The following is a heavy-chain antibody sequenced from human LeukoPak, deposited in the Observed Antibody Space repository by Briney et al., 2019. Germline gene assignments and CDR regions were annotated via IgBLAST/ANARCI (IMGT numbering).Heavy chain of an antibody. CDR1: GGTFSSYA. D-gene: IGHD3-22*01. J-gene: IGHJ4*02. Sequence: ASVKVSCKASGGTFSSYAISWVRQAPGQGLEWMGWISAYNGNTNYAQKLQGRVTMTTDTSTSTAYMELRSLRSDDTAVYYCARGDESSGYQWDFDYWGQGTLVTVSS. V-gene: IGHV1-18*01. CDR2: ISAYNGNT. CDR3: ARGDESSGYQWDFDY.